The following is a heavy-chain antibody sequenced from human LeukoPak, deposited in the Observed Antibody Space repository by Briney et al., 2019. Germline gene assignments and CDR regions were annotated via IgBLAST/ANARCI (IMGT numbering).Heavy chain of an antibody. CDR1: GFTFSSYA. J-gene: IGHJ6*03. V-gene: IGHV3-23*01. Sequence: GGSLRLSCAASGFTFSSYAMSWVRQAPEKGLEWVSAITGGGGSTYYADSVKGRVTISRDNSKNTLYLRMNSLRAEDTAVYYCAKSGYSGSWYYYYYMDVWGKGTTVTVSS. CDR2: ITGGGGST. CDR3: AKSGYSGSWYYYYYMDV. D-gene: IGHD5-12*01.